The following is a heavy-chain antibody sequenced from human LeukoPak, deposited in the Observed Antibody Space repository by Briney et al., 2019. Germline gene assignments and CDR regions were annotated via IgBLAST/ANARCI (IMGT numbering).Heavy chain of an antibody. J-gene: IGHJ5*02. CDR1: GFIFSDYY. V-gene: IGHV3-23*01. Sequence: GGSLRLSCAASGFIFSDYYMSWIRQAPGKGLVWVSAISSSGVSTYYADSVKGRFTISRDNSKNTLYLQMNSLRAEDLAVYHCAKVSLWGSYPLEAWGQGTLVTVSS. D-gene: IGHD3-16*01. CDR2: ISSSGVST. CDR3: AKVSLWGSYPLEA.